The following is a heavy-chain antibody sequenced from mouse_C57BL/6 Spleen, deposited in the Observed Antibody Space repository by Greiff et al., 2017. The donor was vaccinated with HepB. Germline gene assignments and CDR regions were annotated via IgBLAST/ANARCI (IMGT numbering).Heavy chain of an antibody. J-gene: IGHJ2*01. V-gene: IGHV1-64*01. CDR3: ARDWDVDYFDY. Sequence: VKLQQPGAELVKPGASVKLSCKASGYTFTSYWMHWVKQRPGQGLEWIGMIHPNSGSTNYNEKFKSKATLTVDKSSSTAYMQLSSLTSEDSAVYYCARDWDVDYFDYWGQGTTLTVSS. CDR1: GYTFTSYW. D-gene: IGHD4-1*01. CDR2: IHPNSGST.